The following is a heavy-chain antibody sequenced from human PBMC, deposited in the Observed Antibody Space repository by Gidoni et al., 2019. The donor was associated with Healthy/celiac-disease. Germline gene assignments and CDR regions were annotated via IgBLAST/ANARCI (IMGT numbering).Heavy chain of an antibody. D-gene: IGHD6-6*01. CDR3: ARGGIAARRRWFDP. V-gene: IGHV4-34*01. CDR2: INHSGST. Sequence: QVQLQQWGAGLLKPSETLSLTCAVYGGSFSGYYWSWIRQPPGKGLEWIGEINHSGSTNYNPSLKSRVTISVDTSKNQFSLKLSSVTAADTAVYYCARGGIAARRRWFDPWGQGTLVTVSS. J-gene: IGHJ5*02. CDR1: GGSFSGYY.